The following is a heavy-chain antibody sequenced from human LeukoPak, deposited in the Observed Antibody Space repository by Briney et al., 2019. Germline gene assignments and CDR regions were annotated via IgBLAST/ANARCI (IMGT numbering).Heavy chain of an antibody. D-gene: IGHD5-24*01. CDR1: GITFTSHA. V-gene: IGHV3-23*01. J-gene: IGHJ6*03. CDR2: IRGSGGHT. CDR3: AKGGVATMRDGYNYYYYYMEV. Sequence: GGSLRLSCAASGITFTSHAMSWVRQAPGKGLEWVSLIRGSGGHTYYGDSVKGRFTISRDNSKSTLYLQMNSLRAEDTAVYYCAKGGVATMRDGYNYYYYYMEVWGRGTTVTVSS.